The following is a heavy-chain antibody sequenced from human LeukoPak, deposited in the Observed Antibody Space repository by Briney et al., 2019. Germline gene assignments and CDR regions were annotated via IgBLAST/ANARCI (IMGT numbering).Heavy chain of an antibody. CDR1: GFTFSSYE. D-gene: IGHD3-10*01. V-gene: IGHV3-48*03. CDR3: AREGTYYHGGSTYEDAFDI. CDR2: ITSSDSKT. J-gene: IGHJ3*02. Sequence: PGGSLRLSCAASGFTFSSYEMNWVRQAPGKGLEWVSHITSSDSKTYYADSVKGRFTISRDNAKNSPYLQMNSLSAEDTAVYYCAREGTYYHGGSTYEDAFDIWGLGTMVTVSS.